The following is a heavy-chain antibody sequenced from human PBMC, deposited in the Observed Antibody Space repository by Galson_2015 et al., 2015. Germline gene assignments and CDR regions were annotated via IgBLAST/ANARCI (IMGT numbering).Heavy chain of an antibody. V-gene: IGHV4-59*01. CDR1: VGSITSYY. D-gene: IGHD3-3*01. Sequence: ETLSLTCTVSVGSITSYYWSWIRQPPGKGLEWIGYIYYSGITNYNPSLKSRVTMSVDTSKNQFSLKLTSVTAADTAVYYCATFGAVVHWGQGSLFTVSS. CDR3: ATFGAVVH. J-gene: IGHJ5*02. CDR2: IYYSGIT.